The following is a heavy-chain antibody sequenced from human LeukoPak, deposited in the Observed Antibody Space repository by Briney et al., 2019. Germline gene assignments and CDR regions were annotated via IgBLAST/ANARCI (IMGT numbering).Heavy chain of an antibody. CDR1: GGSISSGSYY. D-gene: IGHD3-3*01. J-gene: IGHJ1*01. CDR2: IYTSGST. Sequence: SQTLSLTCTVSGGSISSGSYYWSWIRQPAGKGLEWIGRIYTSGSTNYNPSLKSRVTMSVDTSKDQFSLKLSSVNAADTAMYYCARHRSPLESFHHWGQGTLVTVSS. CDR3: ARHRSPLESFHH. V-gene: IGHV4-61*02.